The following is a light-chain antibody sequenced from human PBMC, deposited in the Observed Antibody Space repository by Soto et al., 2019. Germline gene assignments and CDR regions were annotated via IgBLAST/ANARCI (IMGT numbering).Light chain of an antibody. CDR3: QQRTNGPPALT. Sequence: EIVLTQSPATLSLSAGERAALSCRASQSISSYLAWYQQKPGQAPRLLIYDASNRATGIPAMFSGSGSGTDFTLTISTLETEDFAVYYCQQRTNGPPALTFGGGTKVEIK. V-gene: IGKV3-11*01. CDR2: DAS. J-gene: IGKJ4*01. CDR1: QSISSY.